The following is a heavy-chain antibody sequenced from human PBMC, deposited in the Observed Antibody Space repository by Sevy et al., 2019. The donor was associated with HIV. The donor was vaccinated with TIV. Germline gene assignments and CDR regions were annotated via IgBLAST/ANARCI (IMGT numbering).Heavy chain of an antibody. Sequence: GGSLRLSCGASGFTLSSYWMHWVRQAPGKGLVWVSRINSDGSSTSYADFVKGRFTISRDNAKNTLYLQMHSLRAEDTAVHYCAKVLARGVAVAGSAWGMDVWGQGTTVTVSS. CDR1: GFTLSSYW. CDR3: AKVLARGVAVAGSAWGMDV. D-gene: IGHD6-19*01. CDR2: INSDGSST. V-gene: IGHV3-74*01. J-gene: IGHJ6*02.